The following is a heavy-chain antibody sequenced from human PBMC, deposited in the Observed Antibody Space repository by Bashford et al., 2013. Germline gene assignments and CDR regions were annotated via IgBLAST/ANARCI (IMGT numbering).Heavy chain of an antibody. CDR1: GGSISSSTYA. CDR2: IFYTGNT. V-gene: IGHV4-39*01. D-gene: IGHD3-10*01. J-gene: IGHJ4*02. Sequence: SETLSLTCTVSGGSISSSTYAWGWIRQPPEKGLEWIGSIFYTGNTYYNPSFKSRVTMSLDTSRNQFSLNLASVTAADTAVFFCARFSAQYSSASRYIYWGQGTLVTVSS. CDR3: ARFSAQYSSASRYIY.